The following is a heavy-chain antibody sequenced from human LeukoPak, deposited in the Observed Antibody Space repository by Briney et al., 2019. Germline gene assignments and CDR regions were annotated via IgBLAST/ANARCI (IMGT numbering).Heavy chain of an antibody. CDR1: GGSVSSGSYY. J-gene: IGHJ6*02. D-gene: IGHD3-10*01. V-gene: IGHV4-61*01. Sequence: KTSETLSLTCTVSGGSVSSGSYYWSWIRQPPGKGLEWIGYIYYSGSTNYNPSLKSRVTISVDTSKNQFSLKLSSVTAADTAVYYCARDPRLLWFGKNPPSWGMDVWGQGTTVTVSS. CDR3: ARDPRLLWFGKNPPSWGMDV. CDR2: IYYSGST.